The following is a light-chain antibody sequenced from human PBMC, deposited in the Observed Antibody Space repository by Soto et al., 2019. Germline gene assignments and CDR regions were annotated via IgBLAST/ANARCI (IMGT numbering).Light chain of an antibody. V-gene: IGKV3-11*01. J-gene: IGKJ5*01. CDR3: QQRSNWPPIT. Sequence: EIVLTQSPATLSLSPGERATLSCRASQSVSSYLAWYQQKPGQAPRLLIYDASNRATGIPARFSGSGSGTDFTLTISSLEPADFAVYYCQQRSNWPPITFGQGTRLEMK. CDR2: DAS. CDR1: QSVSSY.